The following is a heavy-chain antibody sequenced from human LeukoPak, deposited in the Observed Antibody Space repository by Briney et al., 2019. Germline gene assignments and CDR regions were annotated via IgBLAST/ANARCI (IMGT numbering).Heavy chain of an antibody. CDR1: GFTFSSYA. CDR3: ATSQYCSGGSCYWFDP. J-gene: IGHJ5*02. D-gene: IGHD2-15*01. CDR2: ISCSGGST. V-gene: IGHV3-23*01. Sequence: PGGSLRLSCAASGFTFSSYAMSWVRQAPGKGLEWVSAISCSGGSTYYADSVKGRFTISRDNSKNTLYLQMNSLRAEDPAVYYCATSQYCSGGSCYWFDPWGQGTLVTVSS.